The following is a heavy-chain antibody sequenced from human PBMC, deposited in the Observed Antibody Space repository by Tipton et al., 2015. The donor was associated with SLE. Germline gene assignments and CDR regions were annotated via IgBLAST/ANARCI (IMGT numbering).Heavy chain of an antibody. CDR3: AKAMEVDTAMIHY. J-gene: IGHJ4*02. CDR2: ISYDGSNK. Sequence: RSLRLSCAASGFTFSSYGMHWVRQAPGKGLEWVAVISYDGSNKYYADSVKGRFTISRDNSKNTLYLQMNSLRAEDTAVYYCAKAMEVDTAMIHYWGQGTLVPVSS. CDR1: GFTFSSYG. V-gene: IGHV3-30*18. D-gene: IGHD5-18*01.